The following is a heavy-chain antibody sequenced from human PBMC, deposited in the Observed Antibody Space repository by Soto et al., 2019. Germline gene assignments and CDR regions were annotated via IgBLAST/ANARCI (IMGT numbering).Heavy chain of an antibody. CDR2: IWYDGSKK. J-gene: IGHJ6*02. CDR1: GFTFSSVG. V-gene: IGHV3-33*01. Sequence: PGGSLRLSCAASGFTFSSVGMHWVRQAPGKGLEWVSLIWYDGSKKSYGDSVKVRFTISRDNSRNTGDLQMNSLRADDPAVYYCARDASYYSLWSGYYPSRNGMDVWGQGPTVAVSS. D-gene: IGHD3-3*01. CDR3: ARDASYYSLWSGYYPSRNGMDV.